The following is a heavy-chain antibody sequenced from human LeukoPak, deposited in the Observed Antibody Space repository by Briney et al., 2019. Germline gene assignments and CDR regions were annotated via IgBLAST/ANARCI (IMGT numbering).Heavy chain of an antibody. D-gene: IGHD4-17*01. CDR2: TYYSGST. Sequence: PSETLSLTCTVSGGSISSYYWGWIRQPPGKGLEWIGYTYYSGSTNYNPSLKSRVTISVDTSKNQFSLKLSSVTAADTAVYYCAREDYGDYVGTFDYWGQGTLVTVSS. J-gene: IGHJ4*02. CDR3: AREDYGDYVGTFDY. V-gene: IGHV4-59*01. CDR1: GGSISSYY.